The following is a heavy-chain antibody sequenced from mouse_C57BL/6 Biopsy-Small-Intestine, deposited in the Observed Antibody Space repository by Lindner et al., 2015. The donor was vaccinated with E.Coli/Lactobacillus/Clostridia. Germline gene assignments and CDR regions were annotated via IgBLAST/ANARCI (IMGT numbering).Heavy chain of an antibody. CDR3: ARKDDSSGSFAY. CDR2: IYPRSDST. D-gene: IGHD3-2*02. Sequence: VQLQESGAELARPGASVKLSCKASGYTITSYDITWVKQRPGQGLEWIGEIYPRSDSTYYSENFKGKATLTADVSSSTAYMELRSLTSEDSAVYFCARKDDSSGSFAYWGQGALVTVSA. V-gene: IGHV1-81*01. CDR1: GYTITSYD. J-gene: IGHJ3*01.